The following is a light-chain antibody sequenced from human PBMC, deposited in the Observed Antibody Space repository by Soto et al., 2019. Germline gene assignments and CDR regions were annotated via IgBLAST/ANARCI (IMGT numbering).Light chain of an antibody. CDR1: QSVSSN. CDR3: QQYGSSPKWT. J-gene: IGKJ1*01. Sequence: EIVITQSPAPLSVSSGERATLSCRASQSVSSNLAWYQQKPGQAPRLLIYGASTRATGIPARFSGSGSGTDFTLTISRLEPEDFAVYYCQQYGSSPKWTFGQGTKVDIK. CDR2: GAS. V-gene: IGKV3-15*01.